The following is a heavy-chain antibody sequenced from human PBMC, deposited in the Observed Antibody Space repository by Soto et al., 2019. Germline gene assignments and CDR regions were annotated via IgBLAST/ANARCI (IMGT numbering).Heavy chain of an antibody. J-gene: IGHJ4*02. V-gene: IGHV1-3*01. CDR2: INAGNGNT. CDR1: GYTFTSYA. Sequence: ASVKVSCKASGYTFTSYAMHWVRQAPGQRLEWMGWINAGNGNTKYSQKFQGRVTITRDTSASTAYMELRSLRSEDTALYYCARGAHYDSSGYYYFYWGQGTLVTVSS. D-gene: IGHD3-22*01. CDR3: ARGAHYDSSGYYYFY.